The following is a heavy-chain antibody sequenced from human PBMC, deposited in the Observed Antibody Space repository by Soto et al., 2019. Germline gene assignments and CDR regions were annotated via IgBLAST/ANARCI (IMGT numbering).Heavy chain of an antibody. CDR3: ATDRRSSSLPRYGMDV. V-gene: IGHV3-23*01. Sequence: EVQLMESGGGLVQPGGSLRLSCVASGFTFSTYVMNWVRQAPGKGLEWVSAISVSGGNTYYADSVKGRFTISRDISKNTLYLQINSLRAEDTAVYYCATDRRSSSLPRYGMDVWGQGTTVTVSS. D-gene: IGHD6-6*01. CDR1: GFTFSTYV. CDR2: ISVSGGNT. J-gene: IGHJ6*02.